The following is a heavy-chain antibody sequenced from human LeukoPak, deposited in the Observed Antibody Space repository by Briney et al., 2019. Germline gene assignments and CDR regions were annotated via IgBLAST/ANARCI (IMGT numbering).Heavy chain of an antibody. D-gene: IGHD3-10*01. V-gene: IGHV1-2*02. CDR1: GYTFTGYY. Sequence: GASVKVSCKASGYTFTGYYMHWVRQAPGQGLEWMGCINPNSGGTNYAQKFQGRVTMTRDTSISTAYMELSRLRSDDTAVYYCARDVGYYGSGLYAFDIWGQGTMVTVSS. CDR3: ARDVGYYGSGLYAFDI. J-gene: IGHJ3*02. CDR2: INPNSGGT.